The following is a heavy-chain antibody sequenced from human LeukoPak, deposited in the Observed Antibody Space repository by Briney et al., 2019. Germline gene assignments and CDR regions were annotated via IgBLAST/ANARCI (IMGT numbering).Heavy chain of an antibody. V-gene: IGHV1-46*01. J-gene: IGHJ5*02. Sequence: GASVKVSCKASGYTFSDYYMHWVRQAPGQGLEWMGVINPSGGSTRYAQKFQGRVTMTRDMSTSTVDMELSSLRSEDTAVYYCARDGCSSTTNCDENNWFDHWGQGTLVIVSS. CDR2: INPSGGST. CDR3: ARDGCSSTTNCDENNWFDH. D-gene: IGHD2/OR15-2a*01. CDR1: GYTFSDYY.